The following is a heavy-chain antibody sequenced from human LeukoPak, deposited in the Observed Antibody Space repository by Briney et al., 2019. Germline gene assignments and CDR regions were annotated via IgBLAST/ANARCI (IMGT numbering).Heavy chain of an antibody. CDR3: ARCLQWPLRRCFDY. Sequence: SETLSLTCAVYGETFSDYYWTWIRQPPGKGLEWIGEINHSGSTDYNPSLKCRVTISVDTSKNQFSLRLSSVTAADTAVYYCARCLQWPLRRCFDYWGQGTLVTVSS. CDR1: GETFSDYY. D-gene: IGHD2-15*01. J-gene: IGHJ4*02. V-gene: IGHV4-34*01. CDR2: INHSGST.